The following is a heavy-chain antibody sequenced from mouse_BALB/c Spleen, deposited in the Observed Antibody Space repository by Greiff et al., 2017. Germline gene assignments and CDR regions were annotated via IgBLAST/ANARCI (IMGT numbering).Heavy chain of an antibody. CDR3: ARSPSTNYAMDF. CDR2: ISSGSSTI. V-gene: IGHV5-17*02. Sequence: EVMLVESGGGLVQPGGSRKLSCAASGFTFSSFGMHWVRLAPETGLEWVAYISSGSSTIYSADTVKGRFTISRDNPKNTLFLQMTSLRSVNTAMYYCARSPSTNYAMDFWGQGTSVT. D-gene: IGHD1-1*01. J-gene: IGHJ4*01. CDR1: GFTFSSFG.